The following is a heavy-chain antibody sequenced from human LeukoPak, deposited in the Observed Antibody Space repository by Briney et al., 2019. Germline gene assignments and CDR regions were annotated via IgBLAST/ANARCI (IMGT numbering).Heavy chain of an antibody. D-gene: IGHD4-17*01. CDR3: ARDAGDYEGGFDY. J-gene: IGHJ4*02. Sequence: SETLSLTCTVSGDSITSHYWSWIRRTPGRGLEWIGYIYNTGATNYNPSLKSRVTISVDTSKNQFSLKLSSVTAADTAVYYCARDAGDYEGGFDYWGQGTLVTVSS. V-gene: IGHV4-59*11. CDR2: IYNTGAT. CDR1: GDSITSHY.